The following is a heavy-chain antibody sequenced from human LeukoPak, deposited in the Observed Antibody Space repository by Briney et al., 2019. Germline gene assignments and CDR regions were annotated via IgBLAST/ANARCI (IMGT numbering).Heavy chain of an antibody. V-gene: IGHV4-30-4*08. D-gene: IGHD4-17*01. J-gene: IGHJ4*02. CDR3: AREGVYGDIYYFDY. Sequence: PSETLSLTCTVSGGSISSGDYYWSWIRRPPGKGLEWIGYIYYSGSTYYNPSLKSRVTISVDTSKNQFSLKLSSVTAADTAVYYCAREGVYGDIYYFDYWGQGTLVTVSS. CDR1: GGSISSGDYY. CDR2: IYYSGST.